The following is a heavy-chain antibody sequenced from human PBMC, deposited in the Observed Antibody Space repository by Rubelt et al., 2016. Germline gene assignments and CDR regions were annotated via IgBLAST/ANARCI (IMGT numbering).Heavy chain of an antibody. Sequence: QVQLVQSGAEVKKPGSSVKVSCKASGGTFSSYAISWVRQAPGQGLEWMGGIIPILGIANYARKFQCRCTITVDKSTSTAYMERSSLRSEDTAVYYCARGDGYSLDYWGQGTLVTVSS. CDR3: ARGDGYSLDY. CDR1: GGTFSSYA. D-gene: IGHD5-18*01. CDR2: IIPILGIA. J-gene: IGHJ4*02. V-gene: IGHV1-69*09.